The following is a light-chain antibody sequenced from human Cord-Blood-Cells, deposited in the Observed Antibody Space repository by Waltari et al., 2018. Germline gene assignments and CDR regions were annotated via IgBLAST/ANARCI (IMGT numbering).Light chain of an antibody. V-gene: IGLV3-25*03. Sequence: SYELTQPPSVSVSPGQTARITCSGDALPKQYAYWYQQKPGQAPVPVINKGGTRPSGIPERFSGSSSGTTVTLTISGVQAEDEADYYCQSADSSGTYVVFGGGTKLTVL. CDR1: ALPKQY. CDR3: QSADSSGTYVV. CDR2: KGG. J-gene: IGLJ2*01.